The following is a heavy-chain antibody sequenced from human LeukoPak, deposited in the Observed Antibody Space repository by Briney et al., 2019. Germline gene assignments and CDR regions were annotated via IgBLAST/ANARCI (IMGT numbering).Heavy chain of an antibody. CDR1: GFTFSSYS. D-gene: IGHD6-19*01. CDR3: ARVAPIAVAGQDAFDI. CDR2: ISSSSSSYI. Sequence: PGGSLRLSCAASGFTFSSYSMNWVRQAPGKGLEWVSSISSSSSSYIYYADSVKGRFTISRDNAKNSLYLQMNSLRAEDTAVYYCARVAPIAVAGQDAFDIWGQGTMVTVSS. V-gene: IGHV3-21*01. J-gene: IGHJ3*02.